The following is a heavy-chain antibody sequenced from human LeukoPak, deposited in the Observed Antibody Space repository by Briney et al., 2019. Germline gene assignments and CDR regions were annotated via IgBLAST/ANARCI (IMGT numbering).Heavy chain of an antibody. Sequence: ASVKVSCKASGYTFTSYDINWVRQATGQGLEWMGWMNPNSGNTGYAQKFQGRVTMTRNTSISTAYMELSSLRSEDTAVYYCATTNYANYDFWSGYYTYHYYYMDVWGKGTTVTVSS. D-gene: IGHD3-3*01. J-gene: IGHJ6*03. CDR2: MNPNSGNT. CDR3: ATTNYANYDFWSGYYTYHYYYMDV. CDR1: GYTFTSYD. V-gene: IGHV1-8*01.